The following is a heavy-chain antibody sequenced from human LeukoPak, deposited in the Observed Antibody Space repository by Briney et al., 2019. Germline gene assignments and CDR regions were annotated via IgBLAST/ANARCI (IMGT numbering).Heavy chain of an antibody. V-gene: IGHV4-4*07. D-gene: IGHD6-19*01. CDR1: GGSISSYD. CDR2: IYTRGST. CDR3: ARETEKQWQY. J-gene: IGHJ3*01. Sequence: SETLSLTCTVSGGSISSYDWSWFRQPAGKRLEWIGRIYTRGSTNYNPSLKSRVIMSVDTSKNQFSLRLSSVTAADTAVYYCARETEKQWQYWGQGTTVSVSS.